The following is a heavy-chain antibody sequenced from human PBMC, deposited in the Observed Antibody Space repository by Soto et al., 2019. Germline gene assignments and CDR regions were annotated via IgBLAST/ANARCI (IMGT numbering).Heavy chain of an antibody. V-gene: IGHV4-39*01. CDR1: GGSVSSSSYY. CDR3: ARQDSSGWFGYYYGMDV. D-gene: IGHD6-19*01. J-gene: IGHJ6*02. CDR2: IYYSGTT. Sequence: PSETLSLTCTVSGGSVSSSSYYWGWIRQPPGKGLEWIGSIYYSGTTYYNPSLQSRVTISVDTSKNQFSLKLSSMTAADTAVYYCARQDSSGWFGYYYGMDVWGQGTTVTVSS.